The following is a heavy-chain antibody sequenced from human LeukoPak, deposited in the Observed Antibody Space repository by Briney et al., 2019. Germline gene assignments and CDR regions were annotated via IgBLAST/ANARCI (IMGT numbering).Heavy chain of an antibody. Sequence: GESLKISCKGSGYSFTSYWIGWVRQMPGKGLEWMGIIYPGDSDTRYSPSFQGQVTISADKSISTAYLQWSSLKASDTAMYYCARHGPYYDPEKGWFDPWGQGTLVTVSS. J-gene: IGHJ5*02. CDR3: ARHGPYYDPEKGWFDP. CDR2: IYPGDSDT. CDR1: GYSFTSYW. V-gene: IGHV5-51*01. D-gene: IGHD3-3*01.